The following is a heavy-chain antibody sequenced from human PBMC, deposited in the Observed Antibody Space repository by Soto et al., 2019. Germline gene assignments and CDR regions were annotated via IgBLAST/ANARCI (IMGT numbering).Heavy chain of an antibody. J-gene: IGHJ6*02. D-gene: IGHD1-7*01. CDR2: IPYDGSNK. V-gene: IGHV3-30-3*01. Sequence: GGSLRLSCAASGFTFSSYAMHWVRQAPGKGLEWVAVIPYDGSNKYYADSVKGRFTISRDNSKNTLYLQMNSLRAEDTALFYCARDPNWNYLYYYGMDVWGQGTTVTVSS. CDR1: GFTFSSYA. CDR3: ARDPNWNYLYYYGMDV.